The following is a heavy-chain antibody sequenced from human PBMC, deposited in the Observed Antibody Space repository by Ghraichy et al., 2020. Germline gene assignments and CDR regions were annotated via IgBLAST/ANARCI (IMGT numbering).Heavy chain of an antibody. Sequence: SQTLSLTCTVSGGSISSSSYYWDWIRQPPGKGLEWIGSIYYSGITYYNPSLKSRVTISVDTSKNQFSLKLNSVTAADTAVYYCARRVGAKAAFDYWGQGTRVTVSS. CDR2: IYYSGIT. CDR1: GGSISSSSYY. V-gene: IGHV4-39*01. D-gene: IGHD1-26*01. J-gene: IGHJ4*02. CDR3: ARRVGAKAAFDY.